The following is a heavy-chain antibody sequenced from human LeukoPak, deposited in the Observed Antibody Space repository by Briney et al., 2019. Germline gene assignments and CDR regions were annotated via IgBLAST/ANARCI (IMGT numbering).Heavy chain of an antibody. J-gene: IGHJ4*02. CDR3: ARGPYGDYADYFDY. CDR2: MYTIRNI. Sequence: PSQTLSLTCTVSGGSISSYYWSWVRQPAGKGLEWIGRMYTIRNINYNPSLKSRVTMSVDTSKNQFSLKLSSVTAADTAVYYCARGPYGDYADYFDYWGQGTLVTVSS. CDR1: GGSISSYY. V-gene: IGHV4-4*07. D-gene: IGHD4-17*01.